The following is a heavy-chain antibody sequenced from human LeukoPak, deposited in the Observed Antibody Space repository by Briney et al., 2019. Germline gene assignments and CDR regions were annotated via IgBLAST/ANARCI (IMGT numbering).Heavy chain of an antibody. CDR2: INHSGST. Sequence: SETLSLTCAVYGGSFSGYYWSWIRQPPRKGLEWIGEINHSGSTNYKPSLKSRVTISVDTSKNQFSLKLSSVTAADTAVYYCARAVSNYDFWSGYLGTYYFDYWGQGTLVTVSS. V-gene: IGHV4-34*01. J-gene: IGHJ4*02. D-gene: IGHD3-3*01. CDR3: ARAVSNYDFWSGYLGTYYFDY. CDR1: GGSFSGYY.